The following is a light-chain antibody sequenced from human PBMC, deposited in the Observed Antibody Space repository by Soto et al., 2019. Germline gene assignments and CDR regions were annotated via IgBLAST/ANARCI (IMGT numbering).Light chain of an antibody. J-gene: IGLJ2*01. V-gene: IGLV1-51*01. CDR3: GTWDSSLSAVV. Sequence: QSVLTQPPSLSAAPGQKVTISCSGGSSNIGNSYVSWYQQLPGTAPKLLIYDNNKRPSGIPDRFSGSKSGTSATLGITGLQTGDEADYYCGTWDSSLSAVVFGGGTKRTVL. CDR2: DNN. CDR1: SSNIGNSY.